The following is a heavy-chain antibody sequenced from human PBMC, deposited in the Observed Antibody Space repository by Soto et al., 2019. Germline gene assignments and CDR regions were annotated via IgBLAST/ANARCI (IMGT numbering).Heavy chain of an antibody. V-gene: IGHV3-23*01. CDR1: GFTFSTYA. CDR3: VKGWGRGDV. Sequence: EVQLLESGGGLVQPGGSLRLSCAASGFTFSTYAMNWVRQAPGNGLEWVSAISGSGGIIHYADSVKGRFTISRDNSKNTLYLQMNRLGNENSAVYHCVKGWGRGDVWGQGTTVTVSS. J-gene: IGHJ6*02. D-gene: IGHD3-16*01. CDR2: ISGSGGII.